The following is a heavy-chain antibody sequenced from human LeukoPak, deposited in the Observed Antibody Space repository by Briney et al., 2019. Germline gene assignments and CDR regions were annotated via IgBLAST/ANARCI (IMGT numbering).Heavy chain of an antibody. CDR1: GGSISSGDYY. CDR3: ARDHGYNWNWFDP. CDR2: IYYSGST. D-gene: IGHD1-1*01. J-gene: IGHJ5*02. Sequence: SETLSLTCTVSGGSISSGDYYWSWIRQPPGKGLEWIGYIYYSGSTYYNPSLKSRVTISVDTSKNQFSLKLSSVTAADTAVYYCARDHGYNWNWFDPWGQGTLVTVSS. V-gene: IGHV4-30-4*08.